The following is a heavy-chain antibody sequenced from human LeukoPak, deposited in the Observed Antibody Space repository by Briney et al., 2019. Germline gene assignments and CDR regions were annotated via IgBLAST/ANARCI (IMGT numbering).Heavy chain of an antibody. V-gene: IGHV1-2*06. Sequence: ASVKVSCKASGYTFTDYYLHWVRQAPGQGLEWIGRINPNSGGTNYAQKFQGRVTMTRDTSISTAYMELSRLRSDDTAVYYCARVSGLGDDYSNYDWFDPWGQGTLVTVSS. J-gene: IGHJ5*02. D-gene: IGHD4-11*01. CDR2: INPNSGGT. CDR3: ARVSGLGDDYSNYDWFDP. CDR1: GYTFTDYY.